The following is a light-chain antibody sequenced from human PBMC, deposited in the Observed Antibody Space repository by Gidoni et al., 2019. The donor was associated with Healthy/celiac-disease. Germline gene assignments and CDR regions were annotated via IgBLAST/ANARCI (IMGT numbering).Light chain of an antibody. Sequence: EILLTQSPATLSLSPGERASQSVSSSYLAWYQQKPGLAPRLLIQEASSSATGLPDRCSGSGSGTVFTLTISRLEPEDFAVYYCQQYGSSLTFGGGTKVEIK. CDR3: QQYGSSLT. J-gene: IGKJ4*01. V-gene: IGKV3D-20*01. CDR2: EAS. CDR1: QSVSSSY.